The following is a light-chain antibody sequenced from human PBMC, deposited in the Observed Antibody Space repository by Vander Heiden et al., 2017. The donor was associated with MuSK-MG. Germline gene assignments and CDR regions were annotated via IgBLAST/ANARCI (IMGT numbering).Light chain of an antibody. J-gene: IGLJ3*02. V-gene: IGLV4-69*01. CDR2: LNSDGSH. CDR1: SGHSSYA. Sequence: QLVLTQSPSASASLGASVKLTCTLSSGHSSYAIAWPQLLPEKGPRFLMKLNSDGSHNKGDGIPDRFSGSSSGAERYLTISSLQSEDEADYNCQTWGTGIWVFGGGTKLTVL. CDR3: QTWGTGIWV.